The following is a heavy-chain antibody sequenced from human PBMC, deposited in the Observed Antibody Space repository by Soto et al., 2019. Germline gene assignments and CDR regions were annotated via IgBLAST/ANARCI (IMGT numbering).Heavy chain of an antibody. CDR1: GFTISSYW. CDR2: ISSNGGST. CDR3: AGRTAYDY. D-gene: IGHD2-21*01. J-gene: IGHJ4*02. V-gene: IGHV3-64*02. Sequence: PGGSLRLSCAASGFTISSYWMYWVRQGPGKGLVWVSAISSNGGSTYYADSVKGRFTISRDNSKNTLYLQMNSLRAEDTAVYYCAGRTAYDYWGQGTLVTVSS.